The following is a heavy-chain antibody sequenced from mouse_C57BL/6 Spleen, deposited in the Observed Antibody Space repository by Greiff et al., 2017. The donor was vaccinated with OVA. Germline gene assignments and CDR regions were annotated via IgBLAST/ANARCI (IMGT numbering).Heavy chain of an antibody. D-gene: IGHD1-1*01. CDR3: ASEDYYGSSYDY. V-gene: IGHV3-6*01. CDR2: ISYDGSN. J-gene: IGHJ2*01. CDR1: GYSITSGYY. Sequence: EVQRVESGPGLVKPSQSLSLTCSVTGYSITSGYYWNWIRQFPGNKLEWMGYISYDGSNNYNPSLQNRISITRDTSKNQFFLKLNSVTTEDTATYYCASEDYYGSSYDYWGQGTTLTVSS.